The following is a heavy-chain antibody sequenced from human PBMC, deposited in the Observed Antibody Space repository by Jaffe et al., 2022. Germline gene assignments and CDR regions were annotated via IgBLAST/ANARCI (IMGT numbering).Heavy chain of an antibody. CDR1: GFTVSSNY. CDR3: ASGSGYCSSTSCYFGAGYYMDV. V-gene: IGHV3-66*02. J-gene: IGHJ6*03. D-gene: IGHD2-2*01. Sequence: EVQLVESGGGLVQPGGSLRLSCAASGFTVSSNYMSWVRQAPGKGLEWVSVIYSGGSTYYADSVKGRFTISRDNSKNTLYLQMNSLRAEDTAVYYCASGSGYCSSTSCYFGAGYYMDVWGKGTTVTVSS. CDR2: IYSGGST.